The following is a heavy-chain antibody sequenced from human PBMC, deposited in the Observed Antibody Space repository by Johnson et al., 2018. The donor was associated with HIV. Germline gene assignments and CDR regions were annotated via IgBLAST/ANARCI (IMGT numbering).Heavy chain of an antibody. CDR1: GLSFSNFG. CDR2: ISFDGNLK. J-gene: IGHJ3*02. V-gene: IGHV3-30*03. CDR3: ARGEDGVDAFDI. D-gene: IGHD4-17*01. Sequence: QVQLVESGGGVVQPGKSLTLSCVASGLSFSNFGIHWVRQAPGKGPEWVAVISFDGNLKKYADSVKGRFTISRDNSKNTLYLQMNSLRAEDTAVYYCARGEDGVDAFDIWGQGTMVTVSS.